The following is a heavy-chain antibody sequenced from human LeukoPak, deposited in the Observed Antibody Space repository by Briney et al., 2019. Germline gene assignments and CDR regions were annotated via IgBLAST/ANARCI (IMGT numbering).Heavy chain of an antibody. D-gene: IGHD1-26*01. CDR2: ICPGDSDT. CDR3: ARQGGSSHFDY. J-gene: IGHJ4*02. Sequence: GESLKISCQGSGYSFTSYWIGWVRQLPGEGLEWMGIICPGDSDTRYGPSFQGQVTISADKSISTAYLQWSSLKASDTAMYYCARQGGSSHFDYWGQGTLVTVSS. V-gene: IGHV5-51*01. CDR1: GYSFTSYW.